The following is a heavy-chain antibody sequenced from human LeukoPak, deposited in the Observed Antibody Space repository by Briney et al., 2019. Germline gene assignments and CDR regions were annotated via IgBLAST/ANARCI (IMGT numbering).Heavy chain of an antibody. CDR3: ARGPSRDIVVVPAATTAYYFDY. D-gene: IGHD2-2*01. CDR1: GGSFSRYY. Sequence: PSETLSLTCAVYGGSFSRYYWSWIRQPPGKGLEWIGEINHSGSTNYNPSLKSRVTISVDTSKNQFSLKLSSVTAADTAVYYCARGPSRDIVVVPAATTAYYFDYWGKGTLVTVSS. J-gene: IGHJ4*02. V-gene: IGHV4-34*01. CDR2: INHSGST.